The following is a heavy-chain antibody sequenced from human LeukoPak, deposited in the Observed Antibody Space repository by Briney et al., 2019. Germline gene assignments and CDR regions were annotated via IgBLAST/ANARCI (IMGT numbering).Heavy chain of an antibody. V-gene: IGHV3-64*01. CDR2: ISSNGGST. D-gene: IGHD3-22*01. J-gene: IGHJ4*02. CDR1: GFTFSSYA. CDR3: ARTSGYYFHY. Sequence: RPGGSLRLSCAASGFTFSSYAMHWVRQAPGKGLEYVSAISSNGGSTYYANSVKGRFTISRDNSKNTLYLQMNSLRAEDTAVHYCARTSGYYFHYWGQGTLVTVSS.